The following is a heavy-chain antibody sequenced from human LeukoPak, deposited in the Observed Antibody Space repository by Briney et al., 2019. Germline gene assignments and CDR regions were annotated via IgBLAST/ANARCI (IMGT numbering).Heavy chain of an antibody. Sequence: GGSLRLSCAASGFTFSRYSMNWVRQAPGKGLEWVSSISNTGSYISYAEFVKGRFSISRDNAKNSLYLQMNSLRAEDTAVFYCATGHCITMIVVVIPEYYFDYWGQENLVTVSS. J-gene: IGHJ4*02. CDR1: GFTFSRYS. CDR3: ATGHCITMIVVVIPEYYFDY. CDR2: ISNTGSYI. D-gene: IGHD3-22*01. V-gene: IGHV3-21*01.